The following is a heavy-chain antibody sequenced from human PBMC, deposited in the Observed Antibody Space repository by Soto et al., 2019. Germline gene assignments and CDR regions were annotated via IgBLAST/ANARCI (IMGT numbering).Heavy chain of an antibody. CDR2: IYYSGST. CDR1: GGPHRSYY. J-gene: IGHJ3*02. V-gene: IGHV4-59*01. D-gene: IGHD5-12*01. Sequence: PSETPFPTRTGPGGPHRSYYLSLVRQPPGKGLEWIGYIYYSGSTNYNPSLKSRVTISVDTSKNQFSLKLSSVTAADTAVYYCAREIYDPNAFDIWGQGTMVTVSS. CDR3: AREIYDPNAFDI.